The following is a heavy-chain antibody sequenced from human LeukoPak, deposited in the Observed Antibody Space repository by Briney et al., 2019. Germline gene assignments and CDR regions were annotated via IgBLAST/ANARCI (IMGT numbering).Heavy chain of an antibody. J-gene: IGHJ3*02. V-gene: IGHV4-4*09. CDR3: ARRFRENAFDI. CDR2: IYTSGST. Sequence: SETLSLTCTVSGGSISSYYWSWIRQPPGKGLEWIGYIYTSGSTNYNPSLKSRVTISVDTSENQFSLKLSSVTAADTAVYYCARRFRENAFDIWGQGTMVTVSS. D-gene: IGHD3-10*01. CDR1: GGSISSYY.